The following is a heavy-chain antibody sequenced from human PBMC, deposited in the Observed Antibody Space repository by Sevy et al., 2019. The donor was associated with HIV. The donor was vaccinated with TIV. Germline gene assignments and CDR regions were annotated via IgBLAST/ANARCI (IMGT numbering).Heavy chain of an antibody. V-gene: IGHV4-38-2*01. CDR2: IYHSGST. CDR3: ARLSFPYDFWSGCTENYYYGMDV. CDR1: GYSISSGYY. J-gene: IGHJ6*02. Sequence: SETLSLTCAVSGYSISSGYYWGWIWQPPGKGLEWIGSIYHSGSTYYNPSLKSRVTISVDTSKNQFSLKLSYVTAADTAVYYCARLSFPYDFWSGCTENYYYGMDVWGQGTTVTVSS. D-gene: IGHD3-3*01.